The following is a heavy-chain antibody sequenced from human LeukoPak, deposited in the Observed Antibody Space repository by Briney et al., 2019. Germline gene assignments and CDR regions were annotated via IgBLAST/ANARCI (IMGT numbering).Heavy chain of an antibody. CDR2: IKQEGSEK. V-gene: IGHV3-7*01. Sequence: GGSLRLSCAASGFTFSGYRMNWVRQAPGKGREGVGYIKQEGSEKYYVDSVKGRFTIAIDNAKNSPHLQMNGLGAEDTAVYYCASGRPFDYWGQGTLVTVSS. CDR1: GFTFSGYR. D-gene: IGHD1-26*01. CDR3: ASGRPFDY. J-gene: IGHJ4*02.